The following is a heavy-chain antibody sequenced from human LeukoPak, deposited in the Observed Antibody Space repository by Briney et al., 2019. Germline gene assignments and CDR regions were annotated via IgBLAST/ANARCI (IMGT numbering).Heavy chain of an antibody. Sequence: GGSLRLSCAASGFTFSNAWMSWVRQAPGKGVEWDGRIKSKTDGGTTDYAAPVKSRFTISRDDSKITLYLQMNSLKTEVTAVYYCTTTERVYYYGSGSYYNNTYYFDYWGQGTLVTVSS. CDR2: IKSKTDGGTT. CDR1: GFTFSNAW. CDR3: TTTERVYYYGSGSYYNNTYYFDY. J-gene: IGHJ4*02. V-gene: IGHV3-15*01. D-gene: IGHD3-10*01.